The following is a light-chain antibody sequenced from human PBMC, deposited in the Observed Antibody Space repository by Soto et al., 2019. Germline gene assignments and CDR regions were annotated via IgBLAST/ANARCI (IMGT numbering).Light chain of an antibody. Sequence: EIVLTQSPGTLSLSPGERATLSCRASQSVSSNYLAWYQQKPGQAPRLLIYGASRGAAGLSDRFSGSGSGTAFTLTINILEPEDFAVYFCQPYGLSPMFTFGMGTKVEIK. V-gene: IGKV3-20*01. J-gene: IGKJ2*01. CDR3: QPYGLSPMFT. CDR1: QSVSSNY. CDR2: GAS.